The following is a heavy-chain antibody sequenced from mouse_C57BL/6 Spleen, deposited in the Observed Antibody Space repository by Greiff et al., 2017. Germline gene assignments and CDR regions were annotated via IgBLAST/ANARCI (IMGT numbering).Heavy chain of an antibody. CDR3: TTDY. Sequence: VQLQQSGAELVRPGASVKLSCKASGFNINDYYMRWVKPRPEQGLEWIGQIDPGDGDTTYTPKFQGKATLPADKSSSTAYLQLSSLTSEDTDVYYCTTDYWGQGTTLTVSS. V-gene: IGHV14-1*01. J-gene: IGHJ2*01. CDR1: GFNINDYY. CDR2: IDPGDGDT.